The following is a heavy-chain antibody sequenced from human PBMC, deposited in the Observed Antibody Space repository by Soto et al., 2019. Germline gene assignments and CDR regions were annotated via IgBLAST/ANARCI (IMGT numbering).Heavy chain of an antibody. CDR1: GFTFSDYY. Sequence: GGSLRLSCAASGFTFSDYYMSWIRQAPGKGLEWVSYISSSGSTIYYADSVKGRFTISRDNAKNSLYLQMNSLRAEDTAVYYCARAGLVTYYYYMDVWGKGTTVTVSS. V-gene: IGHV3-11*01. CDR2: ISSSGSTI. CDR3: ARAGLVTYYYYMDV. D-gene: IGHD4-4*01. J-gene: IGHJ6*03.